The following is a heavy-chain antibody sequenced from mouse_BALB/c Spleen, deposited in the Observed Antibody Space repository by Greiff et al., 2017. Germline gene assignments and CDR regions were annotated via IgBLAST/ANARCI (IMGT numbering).Heavy chain of an antibody. CDR1: GYTFTDYY. CDR2: VNPYNGGT. J-gene: IGHJ4*01. V-gene: IGHV1-19*01. D-gene: IGHD1-1*01. Sequence: VQLQQSGPELVKPGASVKMSCKASGYTFTDYYMDWVKQSHGESFEWIGRVNPYNGGTSYNRKFKGKATLTVDKSSSTAYMELNSLTSEDSAVYYCARFTTVVADYWGQGTSVTVSS. CDR3: ARFTTVVADY.